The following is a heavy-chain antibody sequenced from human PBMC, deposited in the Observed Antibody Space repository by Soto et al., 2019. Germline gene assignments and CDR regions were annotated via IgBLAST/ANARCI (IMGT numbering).Heavy chain of an antibody. CDR1: GGSISSSSYS. J-gene: IGHJ6*02. CDR3: ARLLRHNYYGMDV. Sequence: NPSETLSLTCTVSGGSISSSSYSWGWIRQPPGKGLEWIGSIYYSGSTYYNPSLKSRVTISVDTSKNQFSLKLSSVTAADTAVYNCARLLRHNYYGMDVWGQGTTVTVSS. CDR2: IYYSGST. D-gene: IGHD5-12*01. V-gene: IGHV4-39*01.